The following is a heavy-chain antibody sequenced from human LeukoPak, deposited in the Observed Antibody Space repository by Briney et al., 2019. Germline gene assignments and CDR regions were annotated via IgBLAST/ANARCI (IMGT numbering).Heavy chain of an antibody. CDR3: ARDWRGNSDSWYPLIDI. V-gene: IGHV4-61*02. J-gene: IGHJ3*02. CDR2: IYSTGAT. CDR1: GGSISTADYF. D-gene: IGHD6-13*01. Sequence: SETLSLTCTVSGGSISTADYFWSWIRQPAGKGLEWIGRIYSTGATNYNPSLNSRVTISMDTSKNQFFLKLTSVTAADTAMYYCARDWRGNSDSWYPLIDIWGQGTMVTVSS.